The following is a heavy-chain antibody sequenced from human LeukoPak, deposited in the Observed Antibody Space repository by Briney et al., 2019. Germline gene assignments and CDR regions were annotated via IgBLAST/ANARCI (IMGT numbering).Heavy chain of an antibody. CDR3: AEADSSQIPDY. CDR2: INRSGST. Sequence: SETLSLTCTVYGGSFSAYYWSWVRQPPGKGLEWIGEINRSGSTSYNPSLKSRVTISLDTSKNQFSLKLSSVTAADTAVYYCAEADSSQIPDYWGQGALVTVSS. J-gene: IGHJ4*02. CDR1: GGSFSAYY. V-gene: IGHV4-34*01. D-gene: IGHD2-15*01.